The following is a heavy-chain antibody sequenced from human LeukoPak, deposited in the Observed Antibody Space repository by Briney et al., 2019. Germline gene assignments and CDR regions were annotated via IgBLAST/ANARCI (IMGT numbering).Heavy chain of an antibody. CDR2: ISGGGTST. CDR1: GFIFSSYA. J-gene: IGHJ4*02. CDR3: AKNLNGGNTHSDY. D-gene: IGHD4-23*01. V-gene: IGHV3-23*01. Sequence: GGSLRLSCAASGFIFSSYAMNWVRQAPGKGLEWASTISGGGTSTFYADSVKGRFTISRDNSKNTLYLQMNNLRAEDTAVYYCAKNLNGGNTHSDYWGQGTLVTVSS.